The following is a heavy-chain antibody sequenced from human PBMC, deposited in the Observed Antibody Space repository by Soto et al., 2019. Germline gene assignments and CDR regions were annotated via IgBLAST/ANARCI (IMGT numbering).Heavy chain of an antibody. CDR2: IYHSGSA. Sequence: SETLSLTCAVSGGSISSGGYSWSWIRQPPGKGLEWIGYIYHSGSAYYNPSLKSRVTISVDRSKNQFSLILSSVTAADTAVYYCARAHYGDYGYGLDVWGQGTTVTVSS. J-gene: IGHJ6*02. CDR3: ARAHYGDYGYGLDV. V-gene: IGHV4-30-2*01. D-gene: IGHD4-17*01. CDR1: GGSISSGGYS.